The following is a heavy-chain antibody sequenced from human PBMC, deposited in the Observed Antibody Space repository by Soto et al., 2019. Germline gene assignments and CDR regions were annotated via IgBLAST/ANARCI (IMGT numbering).Heavy chain of an antibody. D-gene: IGHD1-26*01. CDR1: GFTFSSYS. J-gene: IGHJ5*02. Sequence: GGSLRLSCAASGFTFSSYSMNWVRQAPGKGLEWVSSISSSSSYIYYADSVKGRFTISRDNAKNSLYLQMNSLRAEDTAVYYCARGLRGSVLHLRHGWFDPWGQGTLVTASS. V-gene: IGHV3-21*01. CDR2: ISSSSSYI. CDR3: ARGLRGSVLHLRHGWFDP.